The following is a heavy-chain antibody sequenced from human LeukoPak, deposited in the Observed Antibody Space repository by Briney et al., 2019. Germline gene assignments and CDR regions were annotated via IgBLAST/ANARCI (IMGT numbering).Heavy chain of an antibody. Sequence: SETLSLTCTVSGGSISSYYWSWIRQPAGKGLEWIGRIYTSGSTNYNPSLKSRVTISVDKSKNQFSLKLSPVTAADTAVYYCASQDPYCGGDCYLEYYFDYWGQGTLVTVSS. CDR1: GGSISSYY. CDR2: IYTSGST. D-gene: IGHD2-21*02. J-gene: IGHJ4*02. CDR3: ASQDPYCGGDCYLEYYFDY. V-gene: IGHV4-4*07.